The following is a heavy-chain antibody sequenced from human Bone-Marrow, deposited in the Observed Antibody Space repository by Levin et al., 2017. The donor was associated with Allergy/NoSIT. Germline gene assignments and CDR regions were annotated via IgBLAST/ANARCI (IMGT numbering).Heavy chain of an antibody. V-gene: IGHV4-39*07. CDR1: GGSMSSSFY. D-gene: IGHD3-16*02. Sequence: AGGSLRLSCTVSGGSMSSSFYWVWIRQTPGKGLEWIASIFNSGTTDSNASLKSRITTSINTSQNQFSLKLSSVTAADTAVYYCARFPGSIRYTSDPSPLDWGQGTLVTVSS. CDR2: IFNSGTT. J-gene: IGHJ4*02. CDR3: ARFPGSIRYTSDPSPLD.